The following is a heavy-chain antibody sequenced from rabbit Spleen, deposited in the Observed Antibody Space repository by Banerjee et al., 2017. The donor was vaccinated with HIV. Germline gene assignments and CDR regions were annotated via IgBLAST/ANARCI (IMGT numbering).Heavy chain of an antibody. CDR3: ARNYVNTFDP. CDR2: IDSSDGDT. D-gene: IGHD1-1*01. Sequence: EQLEESGGGLVKPGGTLTLTCTVSGFSFSNNWICWVRQAPGKGLEWIACIDSSDGDTDYANWPKGRFTISKASSTTVTLQMTSLTAADTATYFCARNYVNTFDPWVPGTLVTVS. CDR1: GFSFSNNW. V-gene: IGHV1S45*01. J-gene: IGHJ2*01.